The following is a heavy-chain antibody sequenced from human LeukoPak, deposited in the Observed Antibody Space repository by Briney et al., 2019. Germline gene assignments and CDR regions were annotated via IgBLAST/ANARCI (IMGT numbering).Heavy chain of an antibody. D-gene: IGHD3-22*01. CDR2: IGASGAT. J-gene: IGHJ3*02. Sequence: TGGSLRLSCAASGFTFRIYAMTSVRQAPGKGLERVSAIGASGATFYADSVKGRFTISRDNSRNTLYLQMNSLRTEDTAVYYCAKNYHDNSAYFSWAFDIWGQGTMVTLSS. CDR3: AKNYHDNSAYFSWAFDI. V-gene: IGHV3-23*01. CDR1: GFTFRIYA.